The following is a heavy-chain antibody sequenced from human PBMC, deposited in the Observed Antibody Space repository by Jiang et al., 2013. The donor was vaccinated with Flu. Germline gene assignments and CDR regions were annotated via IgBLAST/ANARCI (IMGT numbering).Heavy chain of an antibody. CDR2: IHTQTGNP. V-gene: IGHV7-4-1*02. J-gene: IGHJ4*02. Sequence: QSGSELKRPGASVTISCKTSGYTFTSYSVNWVRQAPGQGLEWMGWIHTQTGNPTYAQDFTGRFVLSLDASVSTAYLQISSLKTEDTGIYYCARLDGSDRDFWGQGTQVTVSS. D-gene: IGHD6-25*01. CDR1: GYTFTSYS. CDR3: ARLDGSDRDF.